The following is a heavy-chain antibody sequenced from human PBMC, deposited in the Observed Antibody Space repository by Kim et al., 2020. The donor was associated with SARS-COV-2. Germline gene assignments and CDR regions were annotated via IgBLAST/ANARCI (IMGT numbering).Heavy chain of an antibody. CDR2: INPNSGGT. CDR3: ARLLLIAVACPPGNDY. V-gene: IGHV1-2*02. J-gene: IGHJ4*02. CDR1: GYTFTGYY. Sequence: ASVKVSCKASGYTFTGYYMHWVRQAPGQGLEWMGWINPNSGGTNYAQKFQGRVTMTRDTSISTAYMELSRLRSDDTAVYYCARLLLIAVACPPGNDYWGQGTLVTVSS. D-gene: IGHD6-19*01.